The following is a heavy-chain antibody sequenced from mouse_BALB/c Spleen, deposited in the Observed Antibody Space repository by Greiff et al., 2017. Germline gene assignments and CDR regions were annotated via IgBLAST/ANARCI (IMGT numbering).Heavy chain of an antibody. CDR3: ARDQYDGAY. D-gene: IGHD2-14*01. Sequence: ESGPGLVKPSQSLSLTCSVTGYSITSGYYWNWIRQFPGNKLEWMGYISYDGSNNYNPSLKNRISITRDTSKNQFFLKLNSVTTEDTATYYCARDQYDGAYWGQGTLVTVSA. CDR1: GYSITSGYY. CDR2: ISYDGSN. J-gene: IGHJ3*01. V-gene: IGHV3-6*02.